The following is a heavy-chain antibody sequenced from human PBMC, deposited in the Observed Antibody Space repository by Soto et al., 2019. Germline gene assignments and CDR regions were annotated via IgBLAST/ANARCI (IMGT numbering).Heavy chain of an antibody. J-gene: IGHJ5*02. CDR1: GYTFTNFG. V-gene: IGHV1-18*01. D-gene: IGHD2-2*01. Sequence: QVQLVQSGAEVKKPGASVKVSCRASGYTFTNFGVTWVRRAPGQGLEWMGWISAYTDTPNYAQQFQGRVTMTIDTSTSTADMDLRSLTSDDTAVYYCARVIPGVEAWFDPWGQGTLVTVSA. CDR2: ISAYTDTP. CDR3: ARVIPGVEAWFDP.